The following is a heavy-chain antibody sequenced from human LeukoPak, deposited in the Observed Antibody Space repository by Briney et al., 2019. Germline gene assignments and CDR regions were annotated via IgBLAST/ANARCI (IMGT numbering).Heavy chain of an antibody. Sequence: GGSLRLSCAASGFTFDDYTMHWVRQAPGKGLEWGSLISWDGGSTYYADSVKGRFTISRDNSKNSLYLQMNSLRTEDTALYYCAKDKGADTAMVYYYYGMDVWGQGTTVTVSS. D-gene: IGHD5-18*01. CDR1: GFTFDDYT. V-gene: IGHV3-43*01. J-gene: IGHJ6*02. CDR3: AKDKGADTAMVYYYYGMDV. CDR2: ISWDGGST.